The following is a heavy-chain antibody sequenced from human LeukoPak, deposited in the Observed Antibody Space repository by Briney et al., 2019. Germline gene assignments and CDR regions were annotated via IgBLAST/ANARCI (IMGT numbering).Heavy chain of an antibody. CDR2: IYTSGST. V-gene: IGHV4-61*02. J-gene: IGHJ4*02. CDR3: ARVSHMAKTPSSRDSYYDILTGYSYYFDY. CDR1: GGSISSGSYY. D-gene: IGHD3-9*01. Sequence: SETLSLTCTVSGGSISSGSYYWSWIRQPAGKGLEWIGRIYTSGSTNYNPSLKSRVTISVDTSKNQFSLKLSSVTAADTAVYYCARVSHMAKTPSSRDSYYDILTGYSYYFDYWGQGTLVTVSS.